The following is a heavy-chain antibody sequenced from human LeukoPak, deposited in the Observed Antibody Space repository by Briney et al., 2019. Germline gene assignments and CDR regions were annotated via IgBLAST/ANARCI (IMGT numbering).Heavy chain of an antibody. V-gene: IGHV4-59*01. D-gene: IGHD2-2*01. CDR2: IYYSGST. Sequence: SETLSLTCSVSGASIRNYYWSWIRQPPGKGLEWIGYIYYSGSTNYNPSLNSRVTISVDTSKNQFSLKLTSVTAADTAVYYCATISSANWLDPRGQGTLVTVSS. J-gene: IGHJ5*02. CDR1: GASIRNYY. CDR3: ATISSANWLDP.